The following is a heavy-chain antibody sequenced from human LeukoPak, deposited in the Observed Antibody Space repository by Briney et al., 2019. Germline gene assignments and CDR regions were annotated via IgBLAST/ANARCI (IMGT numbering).Heavy chain of an antibody. CDR1: GFTFSSYA. V-gene: IGHV3-23*01. Sequence: GGSLRLSCAASGFTFSSYAMSWVRQAPGKGLEWVSSISGNGRSTYYAASVKGRFTISRDNSKNTLSLQMNSLRAEDTAVYYCAKEYYVLLVYALGGSFDYWGRGTLVTVSS. CDR2: ISGNGRST. J-gene: IGHJ4*02. CDR3: AKEYYVLLVYALGGSFDY. D-gene: IGHD2-8*02.